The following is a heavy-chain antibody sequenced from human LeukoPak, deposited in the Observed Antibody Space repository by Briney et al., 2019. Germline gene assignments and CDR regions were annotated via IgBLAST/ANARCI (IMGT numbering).Heavy chain of an antibody. CDR2: INWNGGST. V-gene: IGHV3-20*01. CDR1: GFTFDDYG. J-gene: IGHJ3*02. D-gene: IGHD3-22*01. CDR3: ARDGIPYYYDSSGYDDAFDI. Sequence: PGGSLRLSCAASGFTFDDYGMSWVRQAPGKGLEWVSGINWNGGSTGCADSVKGRFTISRDNAKNSLYLQMNSLRAEDTALYHCARDGIPYYYDSSGYDDAFDIWGQGTMVTVSS.